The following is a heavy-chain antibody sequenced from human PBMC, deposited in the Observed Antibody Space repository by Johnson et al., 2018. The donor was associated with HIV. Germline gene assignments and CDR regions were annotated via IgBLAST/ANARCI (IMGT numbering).Heavy chain of an antibody. V-gene: IGHV3-23*04. Sequence: VQLVESGGGLVQPGGSLRLSCAASGFTFRSYAMGWVRQAPGEGLEWVSVVSATGDSTYYADSVKGRFTLSSDNSKNTLYLQMNSLRAEDTAVYYCAKVLGDYDSSGYLNDGFDIWGQGTMVTVSS. CDR1: GFTFRSYA. D-gene: IGHD3-22*01. CDR3: AKVLGDYDSSGYLNDGFDI. J-gene: IGHJ3*02. CDR2: VSATGDST.